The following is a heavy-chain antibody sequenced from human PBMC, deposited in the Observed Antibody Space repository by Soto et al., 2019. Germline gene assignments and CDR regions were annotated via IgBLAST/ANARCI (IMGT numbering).Heavy chain of an antibody. CDR1: GFSFSSYA. Sequence: EVQLLESGGGLVQPGGSLRLSCAASGFSFSSYAMVWVRQAPGKGLEWVSVISARGGSLYFADSVKGRFTISRDNSKNVVALEINSLRAEDTATDFCAKGSIEYSASVDNWGQGTLVVVSS. CDR3: AKGSIEYSASVDN. D-gene: IGHD5-12*01. J-gene: IGHJ4*02. CDR2: ISARGGSL. V-gene: IGHV3-23*01.